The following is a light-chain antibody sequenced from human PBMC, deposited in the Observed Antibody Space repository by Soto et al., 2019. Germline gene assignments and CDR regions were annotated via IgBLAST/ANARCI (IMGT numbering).Light chain of an antibody. CDR2: DAS. CDR1: QSVSSN. CDR3: QQRSNWPIT. J-gene: IGKJ5*01. Sequence: EIVMTQSPATLSVSPGERATLSCRASQSVSSNLXXYXXKXGXXXRXXXYDASNRATGIPARFSGSGYGTDFTLTISSLEPEDFAVYYCQQRSNWPITFGQGKRLEIK. V-gene: IGKV3-11*01.